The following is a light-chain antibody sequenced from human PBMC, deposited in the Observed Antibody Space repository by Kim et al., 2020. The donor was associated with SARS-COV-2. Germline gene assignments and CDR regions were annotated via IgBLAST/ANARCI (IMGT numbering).Light chain of an antibody. Sequence: QMVTISCSGSISNIGSNTVNWYQQLPGTAPRLLFYSNNQRPSGVPDRFSGSKSGTSASLAISGLQSEDEADYYCAAWDDSLNGVVFGGGTQLTVL. CDR2: SNN. J-gene: IGLJ2*01. V-gene: IGLV1-44*01. CDR1: ISNIGSNT. CDR3: AAWDDSLNGVV.